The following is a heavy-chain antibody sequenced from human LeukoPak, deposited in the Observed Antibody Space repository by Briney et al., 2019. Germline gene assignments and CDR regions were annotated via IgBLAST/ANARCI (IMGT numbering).Heavy chain of an antibody. V-gene: IGHV4-34*01. CDR1: GGSLGGYY. D-gene: IGHD3-22*01. CDR3: AKDSLDAYYYDSSGYPGGY. CDR2: INHFGST. Sequence: SETLSLTCGVSGGSLGGYYWTWIRQAPGKGLQWIGEINHFGSTNYNPSLKSRVTISVDTSKNQFSLKLSSVTAADTAVYYCAKDSLDAYYYDSSGYPGGYWGQGTLVTVSS. J-gene: IGHJ4*02.